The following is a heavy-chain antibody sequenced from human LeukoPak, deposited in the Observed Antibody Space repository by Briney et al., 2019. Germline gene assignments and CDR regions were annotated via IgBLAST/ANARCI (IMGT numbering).Heavy chain of an antibody. CDR1: GYTFTSYD. J-gene: IGHJ4*02. V-gene: IGHV1-8*01. CDR3: ARRPKSYYYGSGSYAPYYFDY. CDR2: MNPNSGNT. Sequence: ASVKVSCKASGYTFTSYDINWVRQATGQGLEWMGWMNPNSGNTGYAQKFQGRVTMTRNTSISTAYMELSSLRSEDTAVYYCARRPKSYYYGSGSYAPYYFDYWGQGTLVTVS. D-gene: IGHD3-10*01.